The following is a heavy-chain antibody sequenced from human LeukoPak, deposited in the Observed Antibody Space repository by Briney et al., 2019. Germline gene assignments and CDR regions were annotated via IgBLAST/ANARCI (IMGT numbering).Heavy chain of an antibody. CDR1: GGSFSGYY. CDR2: INHSGST. CDR3: AGHLDSSGYYTDY. Sequence: SETLSLTCAVYGGSFSGYYWSWIRQPPGKGLEWIGEINHSGSTNYNPSLKSRVTISVDTSKNQFSLKLSSVTAADTAVYYCAGHLDSSGYYTDYWGQGTLVTVSS. V-gene: IGHV4-34*01. D-gene: IGHD3-22*01. J-gene: IGHJ4*02.